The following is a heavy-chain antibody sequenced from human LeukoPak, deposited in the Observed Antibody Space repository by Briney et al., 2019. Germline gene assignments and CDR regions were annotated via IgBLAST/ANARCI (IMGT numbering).Heavy chain of an antibody. CDR1: GYTCTAYD. CDR3: ARTYNYDRSGYFDF. V-gene: IGHV1-46*01. CDR2: INPSDGNA. J-gene: IGHJ4*02. Sequence: SVKVSCKAAGYTCTAYDIHWVLRAPGQRLKYMGIINPSDGNANDARKVQGRVTMTRDTSTNTVYMELSSLRSEDTAVYYCARTYNYDRSGYFDFWGQGTLVTVSS. D-gene: IGHD3-22*01.